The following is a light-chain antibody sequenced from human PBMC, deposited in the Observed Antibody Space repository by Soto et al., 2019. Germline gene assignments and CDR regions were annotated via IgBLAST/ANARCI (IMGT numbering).Light chain of an antibody. CDR3: QQYARSPFT. J-gene: IGKJ4*01. CDR1: QSVSGSY. CDR2: TPS. V-gene: IGKV3-20*01. Sequence: EIVLTQSPGTLSLSPGERATLSCRASQSVSGSYLAWYQQKPGQPPRLLIYTPSSRATGIPDRFSGSGSGTDFTLTISRLEPEDFAVYYCQQYARSPFTFGGGTKVEIK.